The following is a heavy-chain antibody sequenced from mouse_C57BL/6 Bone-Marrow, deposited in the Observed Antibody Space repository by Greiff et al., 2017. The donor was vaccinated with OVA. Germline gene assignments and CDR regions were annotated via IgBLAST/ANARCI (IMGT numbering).Heavy chain of an antibody. CDR3: TTVVGGY. D-gene: IGHD1-1*01. CDR1: GFNIKDDY. CDR2: IDPENGDT. J-gene: IGHJ2*01. Sequence: EVQLQQSGAELVRPGASVKLSCTASGFNIKDDYMHWVKQRPEQGLEWIGWIDPENGDTEYASKFQGKASITADTSSNTAYRQLSSLTSEDTAVYYCTTVVGGYWGQGTTLTVSS. V-gene: IGHV14-4*01.